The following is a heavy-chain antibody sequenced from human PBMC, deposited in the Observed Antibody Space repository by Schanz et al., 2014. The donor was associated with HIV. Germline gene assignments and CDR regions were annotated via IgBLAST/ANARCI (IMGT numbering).Heavy chain of an antibody. J-gene: IGHJ4*02. V-gene: IGHV3-23*01. CDR3: AKPEYDSRGSSQSHFDY. CDR1: GFNFNNYA. D-gene: IGHD3-22*01. Sequence: EEHLLESGGDLIQPGGSLRLSCAASGFNFNNYAMTWVRQAPGKGLEWVSSISESGGRTYYTDSWNGRFTISRDNSKNTLYLQMTTLRIDDTAVYYCAKPEYDSRGSSQSHFDYWGQGTLVTVSS. CDR2: ISESGGRT.